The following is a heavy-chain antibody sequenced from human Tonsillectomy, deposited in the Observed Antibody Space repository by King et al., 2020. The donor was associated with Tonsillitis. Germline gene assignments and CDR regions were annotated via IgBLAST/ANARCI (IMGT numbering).Heavy chain of an antibody. J-gene: IGHJ5*02. V-gene: IGHV2-70*04. Sequence: VTLKESGPALVKPTQTLTLTCTFSGFSLSTSGLRVSWIRQPPGKALEWLARIDWDDDKFYSTSLKTRLTISKDTSKNQVVLTMTNMDPVDTATYYCARSWGGAYNWFDPWGQGTLVTVSS. CDR1: GFSLSTSGLR. CDR3: ARSWGGAYNWFDP. D-gene: IGHD3-16*01. CDR2: IDWDDDK.